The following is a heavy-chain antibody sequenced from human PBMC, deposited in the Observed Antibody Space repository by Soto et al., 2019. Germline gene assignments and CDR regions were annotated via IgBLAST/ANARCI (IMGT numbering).Heavy chain of an antibody. J-gene: IGHJ4*02. Sequence: EVQLLESGGGLVQPGGSLRLSCAASGFTFSSYAMSWVRQAPGKGLEWVSAISGSGGSTYYADSVKGRFTISRDSSKNTLYLQMNSLRAEDTAVYYCAKGGTPFGVVITVFDYWGQGTLVTVSS. CDR3: AKGGTPFGVVITVFDY. CDR2: ISGSGGST. V-gene: IGHV3-23*01. D-gene: IGHD3-3*01. CDR1: GFTFSSYA.